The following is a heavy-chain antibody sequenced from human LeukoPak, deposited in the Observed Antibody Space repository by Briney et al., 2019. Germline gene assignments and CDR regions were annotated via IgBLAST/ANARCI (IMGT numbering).Heavy chain of an antibody. V-gene: IGHV1-8*01. CDR1: GYTFISYD. CDR2: MNPNSGHT. J-gene: IGHJ4*02. CDR3: ARSIVGVRKRNDY. D-gene: IGHD1-26*01. Sequence: GASVKVSCKASGYTFISYDIIWVRQASGQGLEWMGWMNPNSGHTGYAQKFQGRVTMTRSTSISTAYMELTSLTSEDSAVYYCARSIVGVRKRNDYWGQGTLVTVSS.